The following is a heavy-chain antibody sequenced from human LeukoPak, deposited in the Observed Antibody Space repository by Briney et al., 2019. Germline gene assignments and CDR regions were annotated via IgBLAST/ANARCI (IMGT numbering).Heavy chain of an antibody. V-gene: IGHV3-33*01. J-gene: IGHJ4*02. Sequence: SCKASGSTFSSYGMHWVRQAPGKGLEWVAVIWYDGSNKYYADSVKGRFTISRDNSKNTLYLQMNSLRAEDTAVYYCARDNSYAPDYWGQGTLVTVSS. CDR1: GSTFSSYG. D-gene: IGHD5-18*01. CDR2: IWYDGSNK. CDR3: ARDNSYAPDY.